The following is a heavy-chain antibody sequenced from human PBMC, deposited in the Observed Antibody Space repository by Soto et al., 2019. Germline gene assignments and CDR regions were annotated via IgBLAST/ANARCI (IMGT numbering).Heavy chain of an antibody. J-gene: IGHJ6*02. CDR1: GYSFTIYW. V-gene: IGHV5-51*01. D-gene: IGHD6-6*01. Sequence: GESLKISCKGSGYSFTIYWIGLVLQMPGKGLDWMGIIYPCDSDTRYSPSFQGQVTISADKSISTAYLQWSSLKASDTAMYYCARSSIAARPYYYYGMDVWGQGTTVTVSS. CDR3: ARSSIAARPYYYYGMDV. CDR2: IYPCDSDT.